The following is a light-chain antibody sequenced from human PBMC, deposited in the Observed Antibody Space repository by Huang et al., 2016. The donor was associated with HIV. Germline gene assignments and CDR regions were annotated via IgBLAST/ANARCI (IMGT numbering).Light chain of an antibody. V-gene: IGKV1-5*03. CDR3: QQYNSYSWT. J-gene: IGKJ1*01. CDR1: QSISYW. Sequence: DIQMTQSPSTLSASVGDRVTITCRASQSISYWLAWYQQKPGKAPNLLIYKSSTLQSGVPSMVSGSGSGTEFTLTISSLQPDDFATYYCQQYNSYSWTFGQGTKVEIK. CDR2: KSS.